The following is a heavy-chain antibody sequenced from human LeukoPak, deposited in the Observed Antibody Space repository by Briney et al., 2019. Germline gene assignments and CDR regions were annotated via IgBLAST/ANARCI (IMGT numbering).Heavy chain of an antibody. D-gene: IGHD1-1*01. CDR3: ARIQLYHGDFDS. Sequence: PGGSLTLSCAASGFAFSTYDMHWVRQTPGKGLEWVGRIKSKTDGGTTDYAAPVKGRFSISRDDSKNTLYLQMNSLKTEDTAVYYCARIQLYHGDFDSWGQGTLVTVSS. CDR2: IKSKTDGGTT. V-gene: IGHV3-15*01. J-gene: IGHJ4*02. CDR1: GFAFSTYD.